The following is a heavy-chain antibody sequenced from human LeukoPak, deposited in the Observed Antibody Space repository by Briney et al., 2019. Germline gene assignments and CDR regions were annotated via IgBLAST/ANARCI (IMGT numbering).Heavy chain of an antibody. CDR3: ARVCLRNSQLWSCRPFDY. Sequence: SETLSLTCAVYGGXFSGYYCSWIRQPPGKGLEWIGEINHSGSTNYNPSLKSRVTISVDTSKNQFSLKLSSVTAADTAVYYCARVCLRNSQLWSCRPFDYWGQGTLVTVSS. V-gene: IGHV4-34*01. CDR2: INHSGST. CDR1: GGXFSGYY. J-gene: IGHJ4*02. D-gene: IGHD5-18*01.